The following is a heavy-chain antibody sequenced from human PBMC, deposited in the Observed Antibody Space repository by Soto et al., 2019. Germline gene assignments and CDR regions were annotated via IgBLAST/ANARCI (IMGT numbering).Heavy chain of an antibody. CDR3: AHSRCGGDCLQSYSSHYYYGIDV. Sequence: QITLKESGPTLVRPTQPLTLTCTFSGFSLTTSGVGVGWIRQPPGKALEWLALMYWADDKRYSPSLKSRLTIPTDTSKNQLVLTMTNIDPVDTATYYCAHSRCGGDCLQSYSSHYYYGIDVWGQGTTVTVSS. CDR1: GFSLTTSGVG. V-gene: IGHV2-5*02. J-gene: IGHJ6*02. CDR2: MYWADDK. D-gene: IGHD2-21*02.